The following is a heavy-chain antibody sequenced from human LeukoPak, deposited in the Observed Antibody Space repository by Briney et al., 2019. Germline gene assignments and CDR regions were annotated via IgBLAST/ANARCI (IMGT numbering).Heavy chain of an antibody. CDR3: ARRSNPFDY. CDR1: GFSFSTYE. D-gene: IGHD4-11*01. J-gene: IGHJ4*02. V-gene: IGHV3-48*03. CDR2: ISRSGSYT. Sequence: GGSLRLSCAASGFSFSTYEMNWVRQAPGKGLEWVPYISRSGSYTYYAASVKGRFTISRDDAKSSLYLQMNSLRAEDTAVYYCARRSNPFDYWGQGTLVTVSS.